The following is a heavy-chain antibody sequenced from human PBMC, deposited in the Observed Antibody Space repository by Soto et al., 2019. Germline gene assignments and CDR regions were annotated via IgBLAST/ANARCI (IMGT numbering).Heavy chain of an antibody. J-gene: IGHJ5*02. CDR1: GGSLSRGGFS. CDR2: IYYSGST. Sequence: SETLSLTCAVSGGSLSRGGFSWGWVRQPPGKGLEWIGYIYYSGSTYYNPSLKSRVTISVDRSKNQFSLKLSSVTAADTAVYYCARLGEYYQSLDPWGQGTLVTVSS. CDR3: ARLGEYYQSLDP. V-gene: IGHV4-30-2*01. D-gene: IGHD2-2*01.